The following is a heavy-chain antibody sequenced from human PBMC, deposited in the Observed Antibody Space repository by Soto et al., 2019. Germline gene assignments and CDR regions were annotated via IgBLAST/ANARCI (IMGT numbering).Heavy chain of an antibody. Sequence: SETLSLTCAVSGGFISSGDSSWSWIRQPPGRGLEWIGHIYHGGTTFYNPSLKSRVAISEDRSKNQFSLNLSSVRAPGPMYYAMDAWGQGTTVTVSS. V-gene: IGHV4-30-2*01. CDR3: MDA. CDR2: IYHGGTT. CDR1: GGFISSGDSS. J-gene: IGHJ6*02.